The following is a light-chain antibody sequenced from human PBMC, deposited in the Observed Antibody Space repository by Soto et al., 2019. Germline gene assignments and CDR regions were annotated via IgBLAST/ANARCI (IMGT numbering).Light chain of an antibody. Sequence: EIVLTQSPATLSLSPGERATLSCRASQSVSNYLAWYQQKPGQAPRLLIYDASNRATGIPARFSGSGSGTDFTLTISSLEPEDFAVYYCQQYGSSPPTWTFGQGTKVEIK. J-gene: IGKJ1*01. CDR3: QQYGSSPPTWT. CDR1: QSVSNY. V-gene: IGKV3-11*01. CDR2: DAS.